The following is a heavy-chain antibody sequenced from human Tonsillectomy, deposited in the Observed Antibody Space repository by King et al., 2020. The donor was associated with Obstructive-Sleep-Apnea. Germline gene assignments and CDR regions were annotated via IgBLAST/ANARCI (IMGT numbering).Heavy chain of an antibody. CDR1: GFTFSSFG. CDR2: ISSSSTHI. CDR3: ARDPNSWDGNDGDY. D-gene: IGHD1-1*01. Sequence: VKLVESGGGLVKPGGSLRLSCAASGFTFSSFGMHWVRQAPGKGLEGVSSISSSSTHIYYANSVKGRFTISRDNAKNSLFLHMNSLRAEDTAVYYCARDPNSWDGNDGDYWGQGTLVTVSS. V-gene: IGHV3-21*01. J-gene: IGHJ4*02.